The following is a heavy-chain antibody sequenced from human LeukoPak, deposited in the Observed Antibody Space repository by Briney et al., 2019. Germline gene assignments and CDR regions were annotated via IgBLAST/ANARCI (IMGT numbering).Heavy chain of an antibody. Sequence: GGSLRLSCAAPGFTLRTYWMSWVRQAPGKGLEWVASIKRDGSEKYYVDSVKGRFTISSDNAKNSLYLQMNSLRAEDTAVYHCVREASGGSKGVSDIFDIWGQGTLVTVSS. V-gene: IGHV3-7*01. J-gene: IGHJ3*02. CDR3: VREASGGSKGVSDIFDI. CDR1: GFTLRTYW. D-gene: IGHD2-15*01. CDR2: IKRDGSEK.